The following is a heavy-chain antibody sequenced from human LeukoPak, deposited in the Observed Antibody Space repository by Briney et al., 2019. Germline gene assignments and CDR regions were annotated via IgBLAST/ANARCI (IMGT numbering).Heavy chain of an antibody. CDR3: AELGITMIGGV. D-gene: IGHD3-10*02. CDR1: GFTFRNYA. Sequence: GGSLRLSCEASGFTFRNYAMSWVRQAPGKGLEWVSSISSSSSYIYYADSVKGRFTISRDNAKNSLYLQMNSLRAEDTAVYYCAELGITMIGGVWGKGTTVTISS. CDR2: ISSSSSYI. V-gene: IGHV3-21*01. J-gene: IGHJ6*04.